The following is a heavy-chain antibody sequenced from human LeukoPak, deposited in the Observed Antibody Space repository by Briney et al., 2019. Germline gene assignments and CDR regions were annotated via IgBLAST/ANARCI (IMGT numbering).Heavy chain of an antibody. Sequence: PGGSLRLSCAASGFTFSSSWMHWVRQAPGKGLEWVANIKQDGSEKNYVDSVKGRFTISRDNAKNSLYLQMNSLRAEDTAVYYCATFGELGYWGQGTLVTVSS. CDR2: IKQDGSEK. D-gene: IGHD3-10*01. CDR3: ATFGELGY. V-gene: IGHV3-7*01. CDR1: GFTFSSSW. J-gene: IGHJ4*02.